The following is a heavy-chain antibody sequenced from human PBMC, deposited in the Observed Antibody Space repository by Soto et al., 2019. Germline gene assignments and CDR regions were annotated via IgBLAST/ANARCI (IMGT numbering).Heavy chain of an antibody. CDR1: GFTFENDA. Sequence: EVQLVESGGGLVQPGRSLRLSCAASGFTFENDALQWVRQAPGNGREWVSGISWNRGSIGYADAVKGRFTITRNNDKNAPYLQMNSLRTEDTAFYYCAVSGFTTQPGSSSASYIDYWGQGTLVTVSS. D-gene: IGHD6-19*01. CDR2: ISWNRGSI. V-gene: IGHV3-9*01. CDR3: AVSGFTTQPGSSSASYIDY. J-gene: IGHJ4*02.